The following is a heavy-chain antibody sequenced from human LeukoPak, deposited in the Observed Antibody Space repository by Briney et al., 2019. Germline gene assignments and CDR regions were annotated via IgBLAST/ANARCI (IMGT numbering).Heavy chain of an antibody. J-gene: IGHJ4*02. D-gene: IGHD1-26*01. CDR2: IRPSGSST. V-gene: IGHV1-46*01. CDR1: GYTFTSYY. CDR3: VREKSGGYYDY. Sequence: GASVNVSCKASGYTFTSYYMHWVRQAPGQGLEWMGTIRPSGSSTTYAQKIQGRVTMTWDMSTSTGYMELSSLRSEDTAVYYCVREKSGGYYDYWGQGTLVTVSS.